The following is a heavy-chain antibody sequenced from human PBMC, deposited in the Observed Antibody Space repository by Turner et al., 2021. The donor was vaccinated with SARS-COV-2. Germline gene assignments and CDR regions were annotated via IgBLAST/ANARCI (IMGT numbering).Heavy chain of an antibody. CDR1: GGNFKNYG. D-gene: IGHD2-21*01. V-gene: IGHV1-69*02. J-gene: IGHJ4*02. CDR3: FDY. Sequence: QVQLVQSGAEVKKPGSSVKVSCTASGGNFKNYGFNWVRQAPGQGLEWIGSIIPVLDMSEYEQKFQGRVTIIADKSTYYCAIEVIMRGNGYGDQTYYFDYWGQGTLVIVSS. CDR2: IIPVLDMS.